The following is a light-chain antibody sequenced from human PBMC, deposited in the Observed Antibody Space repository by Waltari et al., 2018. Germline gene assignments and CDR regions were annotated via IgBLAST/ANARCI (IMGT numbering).Light chain of an antibody. CDR3: QQSYSTRWT. CDR2: AAS. Sequence: DIQMTQSPSSLSASVGDRVPITCRASQRISSYLNWYQQKPGKAPKLLIYAASSLQSGVPSRFSGSGSGTDFTLTISSLQPEDFATYYCQQSYSTRWTFGQGTKLEIK. V-gene: IGKV1-39*01. J-gene: IGKJ1*01. CDR1: QRISSY.